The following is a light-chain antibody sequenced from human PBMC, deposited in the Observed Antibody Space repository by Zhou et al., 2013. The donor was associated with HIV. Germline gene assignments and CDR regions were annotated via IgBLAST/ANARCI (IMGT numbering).Light chain of an antibody. Sequence: IQMTQTPLSLPASVGDRVTITCRASQGISTYLAWYQQRPGKAPKLLIYDASNLETGVPSRFSGSGSGTDFTLTISDLQPEDVGTYYCQNYRHGTRTFGPGTKVEI. CDR3: QNYRHGTRT. CDR2: DAS. J-gene: IGKJ1*01. V-gene: IGKV1-27*01. CDR1: QGISTY.